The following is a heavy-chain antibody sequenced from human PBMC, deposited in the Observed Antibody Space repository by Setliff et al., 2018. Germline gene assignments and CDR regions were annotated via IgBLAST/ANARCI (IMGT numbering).Heavy chain of an antibody. CDR1: GFTFSSYA. CDR3: AKSGPYYYYYIDV. Sequence: GGSLRLSCSASGFTFSSYAMTWVRQAPGKGLEWLSKISGDGNTVYYADSVRGRFTVSRDNSNNTLLLQMNSLRPEDSATYYCAKSGPYYYYYIDVWGKGTMVTVSS. V-gene: IGHV3-23*01. CDR2: ISGDGNTV. D-gene: IGHD3-10*01. J-gene: IGHJ6*03.